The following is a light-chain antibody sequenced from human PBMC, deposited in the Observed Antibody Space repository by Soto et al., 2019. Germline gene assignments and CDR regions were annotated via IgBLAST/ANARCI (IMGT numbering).Light chain of an antibody. J-gene: IGLJ3*02. V-gene: IGLV1-51*01. CDR3: GTWDSSLSAVV. CDR1: SSNIGNNY. Sequence: QSVLTQPPSMSAAPGQTVTISCSGSSSNIGNNYVSWYQQLPGKAPKVLIYVNNKRPSGIPDRFSGSKSGTSATLGITGLQTGDEADYYCGTWDSSLSAVVFGGGTKLTVL. CDR2: VNN.